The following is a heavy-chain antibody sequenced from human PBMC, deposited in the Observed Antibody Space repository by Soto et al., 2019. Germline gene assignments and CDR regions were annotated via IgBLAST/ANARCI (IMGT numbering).Heavy chain of an antibody. D-gene: IGHD3-10*01. CDR3: ARLGLLWFGELGWFDP. V-gene: IGHV4-39*01. Sequence: QLQLQESGPGLVKPSETLSLTCTVSGGSISSSSYYWGWIRQPPGKGLEWIGSIYYSGSTSYNPSLKSRVTLYVDTSKNQFSLKLSSVTAADTAVYYCARLGLLWFGELGWFDPWGQGTLVTVSP. J-gene: IGHJ5*02. CDR1: GGSISSSSYY. CDR2: IYYSGST.